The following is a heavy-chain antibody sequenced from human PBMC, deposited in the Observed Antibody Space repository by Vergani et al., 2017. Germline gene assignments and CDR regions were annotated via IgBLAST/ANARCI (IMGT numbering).Heavy chain of an antibody. CDR2: INHSGST. CDR1: GGSFSGYY. CDR3: ARGDAWAYRVGMDV. V-gene: IGHV4-34*01. J-gene: IGHJ6*02. Sequence: QVQLQQWGAGLLKPSETLSLTCAVYGGSFSGYYWSWIRQPPGKGLEWIGEINHSGSTNYNPSLKSRVTISVDTSENQFSLKLSSVTTADTAVYYCARGDAWAYRVGMDVWGQGTTVTVSS. D-gene: IGHD3-16*01.